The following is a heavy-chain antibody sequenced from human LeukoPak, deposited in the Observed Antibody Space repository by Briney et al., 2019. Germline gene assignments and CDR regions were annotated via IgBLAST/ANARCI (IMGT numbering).Heavy chain of an antibody. D-gene: IGHD2-2*02. CDR1: GGSISSYY. CDR2: IYYSGST. V-gene: IGHV4-59*01. Sequence: SETLSLTCTVSGGSISSYYWSWIRQPPGKGLEWIGYIYYSGSTNYNPSLKSRVTISVDTSKHQFSLKLNSVTAADTAVYYCARAPVLYFDYWGQGTLVTVSS. CDR3: ARAPVLYFDY. J-gene: IGHJ4*02.